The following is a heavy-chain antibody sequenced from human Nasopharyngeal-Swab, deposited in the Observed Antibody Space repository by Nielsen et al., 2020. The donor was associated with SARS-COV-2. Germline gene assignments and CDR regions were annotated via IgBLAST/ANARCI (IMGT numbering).Heavy chain of an antibody. J-gene: IGHJ3*02. Sequence: GESLKISCAASRFILSDYSMNWVRQAPGKRLQWVCNIRESGTITYYTESVKGRFTVSEDKAKNSMYLLMNSLREEDTAVYYCVRDYQWAFDIWGLGTTVTVSS. CDR3: VRDYQWAFDI. CDR2: IRESGTIT. V-gene: IGHV3-48*02. CDR1: RFILSDYS. D-gene: IGHD1-26*01.